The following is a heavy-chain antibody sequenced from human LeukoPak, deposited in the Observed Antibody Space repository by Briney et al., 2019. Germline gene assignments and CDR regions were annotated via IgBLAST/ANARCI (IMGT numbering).Heavy chain of an antibody. CDR1: GGSFSGHY. V-gene: IGHV4-34*01. CDR2: IDHSGNT. CDR3: ARLRNLDY. J-gene: IGHJ4*02. D-gene: IGHD4-17*01. Sequence: PSETLSLTCAVYGGSFSGHYWTWIRQPPGKGLEWIGEIDHSGNTNYNPALKSRVTISVDTTKNQFSPKLSSVTAADTVVYYCARLRNLDYWGQGTLVTVSS.